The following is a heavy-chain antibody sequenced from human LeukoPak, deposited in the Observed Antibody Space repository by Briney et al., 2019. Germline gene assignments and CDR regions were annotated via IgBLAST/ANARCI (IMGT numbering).Heavy chain of an antibody. V-gene: IGHV4-34*01. D-gene: IGHD2-15*01. CDR2: INHSGST. Sequence: KPSETLSLTCAVYGGSFSGYYWSWIRQPPGKGLEWIWEINHSGSTNYNPSLKSRVTISVDTSKNQFSLKLSSVTAADTAVYYCARGGPRYCSGGSCYFGYWGQGTLVTVSS. CDR3: ARGGPRYCSGGSCYFGY. CDR1: GGSFSGYY. J-gene: IGHJ4*02.